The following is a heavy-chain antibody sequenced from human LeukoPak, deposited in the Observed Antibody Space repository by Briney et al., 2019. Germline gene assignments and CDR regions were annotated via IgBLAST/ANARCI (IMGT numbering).Heavy chain of an antibody. D-gene: IGHD6-19*01. CDR3: ARDPGSGGY. J-gene: IGHJ4*02. CDR1: GFTFSAYG. V-gene: IGHV3-23*01. Sequence: GGSLRLSCVASGFTFSAYGMSWVRQAPGKGLEWVSAISGSGGSTYYADSVKGRFTISRDNAKNSLYLQMNSLRAEDTAVYYCARDPGSGGYWGQGTLVTVSS. CDR2: ISGSGGST.